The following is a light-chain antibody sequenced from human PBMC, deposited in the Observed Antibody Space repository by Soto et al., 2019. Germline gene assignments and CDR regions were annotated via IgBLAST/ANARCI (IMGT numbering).Light chain of an antibody. J-gene: IGKJ1*01. V-gene: IGKV3-20*01. CDR2: GAS. CDR3: QQHGSSLWT. CDR1: QSVTSSY. Sequence: EIVLTQSPGTLSLSPGERATLSCRASQSVTSSYLAWYQHKPGQAPRLLIYGASSRATGIPDRFSGSGSGTDFTLTISRLEPEDFAVYYCQQHGSSLWTFGQGTKVDIK.